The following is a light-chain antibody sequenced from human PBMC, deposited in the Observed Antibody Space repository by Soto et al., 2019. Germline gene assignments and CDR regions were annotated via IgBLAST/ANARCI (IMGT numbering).Light chain of an antibody. CDR3: HQYGSSPGRFT. V-gene: IGKV3-20*01. CDR1: QSVSSSY. Sequence: EIVLTQSPGTLSLSPGERATLSCRASQSVSSSYLAWYQQKPGQAPRLLIYGASSRATGIPDRFSGSGSGTDFTLTISRLEPEDFAVYYCHQYGSSPGRFTFGPGTKVDIK. J-gene: IGKJ3*01. CDR2: GAS.